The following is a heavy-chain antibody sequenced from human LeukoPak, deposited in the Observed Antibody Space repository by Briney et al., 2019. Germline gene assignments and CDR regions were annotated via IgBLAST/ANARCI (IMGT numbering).Heavy chain of an antibody. D-gene: IGHD3-22*01. CDR1: GFTFSSYA. V-gene: IGHV3-23*01. J-gene: IGHJ4*02. CDR2: ISGSGGST. Sequence: GGSLRLSCAASGFTFSSYAMSWVRQAPGKGLEWVSAISGSGGSTYYADSVKGRFTISRDNSKNTLYLQMNSLRAEDTAVYYCATETYYYDSSGYYNRGFENWGQGTLVTVSS. CDR3: ATETYYYDSSGYYNRGFEN.